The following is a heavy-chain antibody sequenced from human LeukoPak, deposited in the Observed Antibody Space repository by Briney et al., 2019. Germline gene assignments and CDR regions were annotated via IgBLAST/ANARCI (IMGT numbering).Heavy chain of an antibody. Sequence: PSETLSLTCSVSGGXIRSSYWNWIRQSPGKGLEWLGYIYYSGGTNYNPSLKGRVTLSIDMSKNQFSLRLTSVTAADTAVYYCARDSMYATNYFDPWGQGTLVTVSS. CDR3: ARDSMYATNYFDP. J-gene: IGHJ5*02. CDR1: GGXIRSSY. V-gene: IGHV4-59*01. CDR2: IYYSGGT. D-gene: IGHD2-8*01.